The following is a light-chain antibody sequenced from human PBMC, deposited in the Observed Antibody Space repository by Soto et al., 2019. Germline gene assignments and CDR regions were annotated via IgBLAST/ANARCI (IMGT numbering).Light chain of an antibody. CDR1: QSIGSW. Sequence: DIQLTQSPSTLSASVGARVPITCRASQSIGSWLAWYQQKPGKAPKLLIYKASDLESGVPSRFSVRGSETEFTLTISSLQPDDFATYYCQQYNRYSSYTFGQGTKLEI. V-gene: IGKV1-5*03. J-gene: IGKJ2*01. CDR2: KAS. CDR3: QQYNRYSSYT.